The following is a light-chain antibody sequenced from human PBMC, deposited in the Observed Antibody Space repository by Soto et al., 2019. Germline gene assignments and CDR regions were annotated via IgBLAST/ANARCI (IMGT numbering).Light chain of an antibody. Sequence: SVLTQPRSVSGSPGQSVTISCTGTSSDVGGYNYVSWYQQHPGKAPKLMIYDVGKRPSGVPDRFSGSKSDNTASLTISGLQAEDEADYYCCSYAGSYTHVVFGGGTKVTV. CDR1: SSDVGGYNY. CDR2: DVG. V-gene: IGLV2-11*01. CDR3: CSYAGSYTHVV. J-gene: IGLJ2*01.